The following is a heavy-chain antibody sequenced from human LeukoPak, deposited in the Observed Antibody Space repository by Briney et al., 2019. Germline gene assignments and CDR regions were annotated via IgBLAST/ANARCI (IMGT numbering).Heavy chain of an antibody. D-gene: IGHD3-10*01. CDR1: GFTFSSNY. Sequence: GGSLRLSCAASGFTFSSNYMSWVRQAPGKGLEWVSVIYSGGSTYYADSVKGRFTISRDNSKNTLYLQMNSLRAEDTAVYYCARERGLAYYYGSGSPYYYYYMDVWGKGTTVTVSS. J-gene: IGHJ6*03. V-gene: IGHV3-53*01. CDR2: IYSGGST. CDR3: ARERGLAYYYGSGSPYYYYYMDV.